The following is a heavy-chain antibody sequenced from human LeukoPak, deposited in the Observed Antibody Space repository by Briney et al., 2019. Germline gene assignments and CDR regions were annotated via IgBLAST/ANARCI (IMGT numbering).Heavy chain of an antibody. CDR3: ATGRLRLLEWDFYGMDV. CDR1: GYTLAELS. D-gene: IGHD3-3*01. CDR2: FEPEDGET. Sequence: ASVKVSCKLSGYTLAELSIHWVRQRPGKGLEWMGGFEPEDGETIYAKKFQGRVTMTEDTSTDTAYMELSSLRSGDRAIYYCATGRLRLLEWDFYGMDVWGQGTTVTVSS. J-gene: IGHJ6*02. V-gene: IGHV1-24*01.